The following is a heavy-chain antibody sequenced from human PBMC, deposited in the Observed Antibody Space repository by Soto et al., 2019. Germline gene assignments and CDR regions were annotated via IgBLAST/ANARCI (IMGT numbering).Heavy chain of an antibody. Sequence: PGGSHRHSCAASGCPFINAWMNWVRQATGKGLEWVGRIKSKTDGGTTDYAAPVKGRFTISRDDSKNTLYLQMNSLKTEDTAVYYCTTEIRFTFYYYDSSGYSINDAFDIWGQGTMVTVSS. D-gene: IGHD3-22*01. CDR1: GCPFINAW. CDR2: IKSKTDGGTT. CDR3: TTEIRFTFYYYDSSGYSINDAFDI. J-gene: IGHJ3*02. V-gene: IGHV3-15*07.